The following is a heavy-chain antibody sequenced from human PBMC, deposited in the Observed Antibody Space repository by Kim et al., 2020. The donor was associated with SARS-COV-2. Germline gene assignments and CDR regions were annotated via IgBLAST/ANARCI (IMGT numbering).Heavy chain of an antibody. D-gene: IGHD3-3*01. CDR1: GYTFTSYA. J-gene: IGHJ6*02. CDR3: ARGKGITIFGVVRDYYGMDV. V-gene: IGHV1-3*01. CDR2: INAGNGNT. Sequence: ASVKVSCKASGYTFTSYAMHWVRQAPGQRLEWMGWINAGNGNTKYSQKFQGRVTITRDTSASTAYMELSSLRSEDTAVYYCARGKGITIFGVVRDYYGMDVWGQGTTVTVSS.